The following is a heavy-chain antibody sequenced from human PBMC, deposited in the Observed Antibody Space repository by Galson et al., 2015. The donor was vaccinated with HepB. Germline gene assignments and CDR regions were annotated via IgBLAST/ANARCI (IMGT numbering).Heavy chain of an antibody. V-gene: IGHV1-69*02. Sequence: SVKVSCKASGGTFSSYTISWVRQAPGQGLEWMGRIIPILGIANYAQKFQGRVTITADKSTSTAYMELSSLRSEDTAVYYCARRYCSSTSCYDSDYWGQGTLVTVSS. J-gene: IGHJ4*02. CDR1: GGTFSSYT. CDR2: IIPILGIA. D-gene: IGHD2-2*01. CDR3: ARRYCSSTSCYDSDY.